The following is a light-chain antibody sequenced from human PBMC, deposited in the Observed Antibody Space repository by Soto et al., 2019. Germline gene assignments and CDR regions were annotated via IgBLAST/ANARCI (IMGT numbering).Light chain of an antibody. CDR1: KLGDKY. V-gene: IGLV3-1*01. Sequence: SSELTQAPSVSVSPGQTASITCSGDKLGDKYACWYQQKPGQSPVVVIYQDNKRPSGIPERFSGSNSGNTATLTISGTQAMDEADYYCQAWDSSTHVVFGGGTKVTVL. J-gene: IGLJ2*01. CDR3: QAWDSSTHVV. CDR2: QDN.